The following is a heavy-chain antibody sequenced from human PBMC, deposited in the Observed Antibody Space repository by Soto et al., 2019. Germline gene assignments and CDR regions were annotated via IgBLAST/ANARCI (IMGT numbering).Heavy chain of an antibody. CDR3: ARGPGSYNWFDS. V-gene: IGHV4-4*07. D-gene: IGHD3-10*01. Sequence: QLQLQQTGPGLVKPSETLSLTCTVSGGSISSYYWSWIRQPAGKGLAWIGGIYTSGITKYNPSLESRVTMSVDTSKNQFSLSLSSVTAADAAVYYCARGPGSYNWFDSWGQGTLVTVSS. CDR1: GGSISSYY. J-gene: IGHJ5*01. CDR2: IYTSGIT.